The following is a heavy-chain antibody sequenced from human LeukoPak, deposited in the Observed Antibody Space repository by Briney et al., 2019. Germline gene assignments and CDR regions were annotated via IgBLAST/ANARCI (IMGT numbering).Heavy chain of an antibody. V-gene: IGHV4-30-2*01. CDR3: ARDRPQHVWGSYRALDY. Sequence: SETLSLTCTVSGGSISSGGYYWSWIRQPPGKGLEWIGYIYHSGSTYYNPSLKSRVTISVDRSKNQFSLKLSSVTAADTAVYYCARDRPQHVWGSYRALDYWGQGTLVTVSS. J-gene: IGHJ4*02. CDR2: IYHSGST. CDR1: GGSISSGGYY. D-gene: IGHD3-16*02.